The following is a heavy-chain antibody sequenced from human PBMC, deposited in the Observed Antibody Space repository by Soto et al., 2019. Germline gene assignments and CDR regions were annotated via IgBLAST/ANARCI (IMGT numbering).Heavy chain of an antibody. V-gene: IGHV1-8*01. Sequence: GASVKVSCKASGYTFTSYYINWVLQATGQGLEWMGWMNPNSGNTGYAQKFQGRVTMTRNTSISTAYMELSSLRSEDTAVYYCARGRFTIFGVVIIEDNWFDPWGQGTLVTV. CDR3: ARGRFTIFGVVIIEDNWFDP. D-gene: IGHD3-3*01. J-gene: IGHJ5*02. CDR1: GYTFTSYY. CDR2: MNPNSGNT.